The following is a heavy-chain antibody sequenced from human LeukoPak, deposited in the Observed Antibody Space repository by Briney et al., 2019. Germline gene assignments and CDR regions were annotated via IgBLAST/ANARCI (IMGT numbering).Heavy chain of an antibody. D-gene: IGHD2-21*02. V-gene: IGHV3-23*01. CDR2: IREAGGGT. CDR1: GIKLSNYG. CDR3: ARDLRGDYSLDY. J-gene: IGHJ4*02. Sequence: GGSLRLSCVVSGIKLSNYGMSWVRQAPGKGLEWVSGIREAGGGTKYADSVKGRFTISRDNSKNTLYLQMNSLRAEDTAVYYCARDLRGDYSLDYWGQGTLVTVSS.